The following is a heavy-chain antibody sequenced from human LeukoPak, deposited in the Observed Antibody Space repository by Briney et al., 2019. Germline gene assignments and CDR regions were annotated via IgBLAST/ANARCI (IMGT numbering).Heavy chain of an antibody. D-gene: IGHD2-21*02. J-gene: IGHJ4*02. Sequence: SGPTLVNPTQTLTLTCTFSGFSLSSSGMCVSWIRHPPGKALEWLARIDWDDDKYYSTSLKTRLTISKDTSKNQVVLKMTNMDPVDTATYYCARMLCGDYSYYFDYWGRGTLVTVS. CDR1: GFSLSSSGMC. V-gene: IGHV2-70*11. CDR2: IDWDDDK. CDR3: ARMLCGDYSYYFDY.